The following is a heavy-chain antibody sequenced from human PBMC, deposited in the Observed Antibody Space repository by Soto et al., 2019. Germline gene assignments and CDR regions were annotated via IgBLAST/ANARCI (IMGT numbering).Heavy chain of an antibody. V-gene: IGHV3-30-3*01. CDR3: VRGGYSSSWERLDP. J-gene: IGHJ5*02. CDR2: ISHDGVNK. Sequence: VQLVESGGGVIHPGKSLRLSCAASGSTFPNYPMHWVRQTPDNGLEWVAVISHDGVNKNSADSVKGRFTIPRDNSRNTLYLQMDSLRVEDTAMYYCVRGGYSSSWERLDPWGQGTLVTVSS. D-gene: IGHD6-13*01. CDR1: GSTFPNYP.